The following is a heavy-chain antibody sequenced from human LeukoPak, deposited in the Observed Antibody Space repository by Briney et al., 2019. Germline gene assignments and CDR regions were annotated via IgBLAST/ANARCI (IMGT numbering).Heavy chain of an antibody. CDR3: AKTSLSDPSGHYYYMDV. D-gene: IGHD3-3*01. Sequence: QPGGSRRLSGEASGFSVRTTYMSWVRQAPGKGLEWVSVLFTGGGTDHADSVKGRFTISRDNSQNTVSLQLNNLRIEDTALYYCAKTSLSDPSGHYYYMDVWGKGTTVTVSS. J-gene: IGHJ6*03. CDR2: LFTGGGT. V-gene: IGHV3-53*05. CDR1: GFSVRTTY.